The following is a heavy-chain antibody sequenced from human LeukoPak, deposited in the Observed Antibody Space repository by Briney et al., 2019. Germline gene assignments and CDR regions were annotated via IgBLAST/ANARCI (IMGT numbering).Heavy chain of an antibody. CDR2: IYHSGTT. CDR1: GGSISSGGYP. J-gene: IGHJ4*02. D-gene: IGHD1-26*01. V-gene: IGHV4-30-2*01. CDR3: ARVARWGYYFDY. Sequence: SETLSLTCAVSGGSISSGGYPWSWIRQPPGKGLEWIGYIYHSGTTYYNPSLKSRVTISIDRSKNQFSLKLSSVTAADMAVYYCARVARWGYYFDYWGQGTLVTVSS.